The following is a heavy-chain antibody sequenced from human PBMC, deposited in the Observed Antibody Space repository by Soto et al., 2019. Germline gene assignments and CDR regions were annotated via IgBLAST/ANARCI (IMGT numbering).Heavy chain of an antibody. V-gene: IGHV1-18*01. CDR1: GYAFTTYG. CDR3: ARGRYGDY. Sequence: QVHLVQSGAEVKKPGASVKVSCQGSGYAFTTYGITWVRQAPGQGLEWMGWISAHNANTNYAQKLQGTVTVTRATSTSTAYLELRSLRYADTSVYYCARGRYGDYWGQGALVTVSS. J-gene: IGHJ4*02. CDR2: ISAHNANT. D-gene: IGHD1-1*01.